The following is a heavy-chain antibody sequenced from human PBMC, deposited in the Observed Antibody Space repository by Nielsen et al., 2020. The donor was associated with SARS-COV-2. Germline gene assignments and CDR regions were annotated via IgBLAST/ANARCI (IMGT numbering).Heavy chain of an antibody. D-gene: IGHD6-19*01. CDR1: GGSISSSSYY. Sequence: GSLRLSCTVSGGSISSSSYYWGWIRQPPGKGLEWIGSIYYSGSTYYNPSLKSRVTISVDTSKNQFSLKLSSVTAADTAVYYCARGVPYIAVAGIYYYYGMDVWGQGTTVTVSS. V-gene: IGHV4-39*01. CDR2: IYYSGST. J-gene: IGHJ6*02. CDR3: ARGVPYIAVAGIYYYYGMDV.